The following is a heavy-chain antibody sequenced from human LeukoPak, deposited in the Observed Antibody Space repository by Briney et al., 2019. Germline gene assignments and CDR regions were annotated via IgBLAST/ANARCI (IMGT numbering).Heavy chain of an antibody. CDR1: GGSISSYY. CDR3: ARGDWNYVLDY. D-gene: IGHD1-7*01. Sequence: PSGTLSLTCTVSGGSISSYYRSWIRQPPGKGLEWIGYIYYSGSTNYNPSLKSRVTISVDTSKNQFSLKLSSVTAADTAVYYCARGDWNYVLDYWGQGTLVTVSS. V-gene: IGHV4-59*01. J-gene: IGHJ4*02. CDR2: IYYSGST.